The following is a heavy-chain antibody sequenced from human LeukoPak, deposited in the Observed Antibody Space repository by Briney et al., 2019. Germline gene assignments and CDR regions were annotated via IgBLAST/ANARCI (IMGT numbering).Heavy chain of an antibody. CDR2: IIPIFGTA. J-gene: IGHJ3*02. D-gene: IGHD1-26*01. CDR1: GGTFSSYA. Sequence: SVKVSCKASGGTFSSYAISWVRQAPGQGLEWMGGIIPIFGTANYAQKFQGRVTITTDESTSTAYMELSSLRSEDTAVYYCARDTGYSGSYHDAFDIWGQGTMVTVSS. CDR3: ARDTGYSGSYHDAFDI. V-gene: IGHV1-69*05.